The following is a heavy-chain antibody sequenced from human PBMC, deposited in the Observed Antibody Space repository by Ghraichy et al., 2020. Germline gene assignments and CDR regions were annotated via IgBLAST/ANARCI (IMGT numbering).Heavy chain of an antibody. Sequence: SETLSLTCTVAGGSISSYYWNWIRQPPGRGLEWIGYIYYNGNTNYNPSLKSRVTISKDTSNNQFYLRLSSVTAADTAVYYCARGLNSGHYYYYYYMDVWGKGTTVTVSS. V-gene: IGHV4-59*01. CDR2: IYYNGNT. CDR3: ARGLNSGHYYYYYYMDV. D-gene: IGHD1-26*01. J-gene: IGHJ6*03. CDR1: GGSISSYY.